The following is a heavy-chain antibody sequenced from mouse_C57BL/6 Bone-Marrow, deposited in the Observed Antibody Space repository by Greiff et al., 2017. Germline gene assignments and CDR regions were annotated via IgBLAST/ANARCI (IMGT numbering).Heavy chain of an antibody. V-gene: IGHV1-80*01. CDR3: ARSSFYDGYYDY. CDR1: GYAFSSYW. D-gene: IGHD2-3*01. J-gene: IGHJ2*01. CDR2: IYPGDGDT. Sequence: QVQLQQSGAELVKPGASVKISCKASGYAFSSYWMNWVKQRPGKGLEWIGQIYPGDGDTNYNGKFKGKATLTADKSSSTAYMQLSSLTSEDSAVYFCARSSFYDGYYDYWGQGTTLTVSS.